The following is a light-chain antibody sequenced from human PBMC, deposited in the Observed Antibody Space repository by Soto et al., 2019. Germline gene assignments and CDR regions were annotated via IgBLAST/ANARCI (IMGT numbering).Light chain of an antibody. CDR1: QSVSSSY. CDR3: QQYAS. Sequence: EIVLTQSPGTLSLSPGERATLSCRASQSVSSSYLAGYQQKPGQAPRLLIYGASSRATGIPDRFSGSGSGTDFTLTISRLEPDDFAAYYCQQYASFGGGTKVDLK. V-gene: IGKV3-20*01. CDR2: GAS. J-gene: IGKJ4*01.